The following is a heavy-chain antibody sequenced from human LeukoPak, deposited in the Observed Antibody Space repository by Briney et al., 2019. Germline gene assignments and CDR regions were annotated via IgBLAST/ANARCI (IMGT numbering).Heavy chain of an antibody. J-gene: IGHJ5*02. CDR2: IYYSGST. D-gene: IGHD1-7*01. Sequence: SETLSLTCTVSGGSISPYYWTWLRQPPGKGLEWLGYIYYSGSTHYNPSLKSRVTISVDTSKNQFSLRLSSVTPADTAVYYCARGERNYNWNFVGTWGRGTLVTVSS. V-gene: IGHV4-59*01. CDR1: GGSISPYY. CDR3: ARGERNYNWNFVGT.